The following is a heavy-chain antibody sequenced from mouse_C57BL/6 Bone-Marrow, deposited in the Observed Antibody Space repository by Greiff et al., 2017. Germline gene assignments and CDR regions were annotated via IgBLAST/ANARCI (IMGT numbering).Heavy chain of an antibody. CDR1: GYTFTDYN. J-gene: IGHJ3*01. CDR2: INPNNGGT. V-gene: IGHV1-22*01. Sequence: SGPELVKPGASVKMSCKASGYTFTDYNMHWVKQSHGKSLEWIGYINPNNGGTSYNQKFKGKATLTVYKSSSTASMELRSLTSAASAVYCSAGAWFAYWGQGTLVTVSA. CDR3: AGAWFAY.